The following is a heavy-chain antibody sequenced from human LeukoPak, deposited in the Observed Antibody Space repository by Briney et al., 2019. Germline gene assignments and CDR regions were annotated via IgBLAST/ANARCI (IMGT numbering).Heavy chain of an antibody. CDR1: GGSISSYY. J-gene: IGHJ6*02. CDR2: IYYSGST. Sequence: SETLSLTCTVSGGSISSYYWSWIRQPPGKGLEWIGYIYYSGSTYYNPSLKSRVTISVDTSKNQFSLKLSSVTAADTAVYYCAREAQQLVFYPEASYYYYGMDVWGQGTTVTVSS. CDR3: AREAQQLVFYPEASYYYYGMDV. V-gene: IGHV4-59*12. D-gene: IGHD6-6*01.